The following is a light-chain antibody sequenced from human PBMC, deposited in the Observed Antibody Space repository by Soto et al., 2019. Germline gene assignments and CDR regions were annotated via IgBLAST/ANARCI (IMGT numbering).Light chain of an antibody. CDR1: SSDVGAYDY. J-gene: IGLJ1*01. CDR2: EIN. V-gene: IGLV2-8*01. Sequence: QSVLTQPPSASGSPGQSATISCTGTSSDVGAYDYVSWYQQHPGKAPKLMIYEINKRPSGVPDRFSGSKSGNTASLTVSGLQAEDEADYYCSSFAGSNNFPYVFGTGTKV. CDR3: SSFAGSNNFPYV.